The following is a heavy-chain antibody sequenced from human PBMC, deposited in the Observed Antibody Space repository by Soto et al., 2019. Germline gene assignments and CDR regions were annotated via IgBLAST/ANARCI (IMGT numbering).Heavy chain of an antibody. Sequence: SETLSLTCTVSGGSISSYYWSWIRQPPGKGLEWIGYIYYSGSTNYNPSLKSRVTISVDTSKNQFSLKLSSVTAADTAVFYCARLIHCKTTSCYFDYWGPGTLVTVSS. CDR3: ARLIHCKTTSCYFDY. CDR1: GGSISSYY. CDR2: IYYSGST. J-gene: IGHJ4*02. D-gene: IGHD2-2*01. V-gene: IGHV4-59*08.